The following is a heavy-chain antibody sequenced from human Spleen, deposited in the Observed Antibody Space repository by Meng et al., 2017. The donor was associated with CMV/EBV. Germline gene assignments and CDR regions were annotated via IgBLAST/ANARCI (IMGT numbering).Heavy chain of an antibody. CDR2: IFYSGTT. J-gene: IGHJ6*02. CDR1: GGSIRSSSYY. CDR3: ARGAHDYSNYHYYYYGMDV. D-gene: IGHD4-11*01. V-gene: IGHV4-39*07. Sequence: SETLSLTCTVSGGSIRSSSYYWGWIRQPPGKGLEWIGTIFYSGTTYYNPSLKSRVTISEDTSKNQFSLNLSSLTAADTAVYYCARGAHDYSNYHYYYYGMDVWGQGTTVTVSS.